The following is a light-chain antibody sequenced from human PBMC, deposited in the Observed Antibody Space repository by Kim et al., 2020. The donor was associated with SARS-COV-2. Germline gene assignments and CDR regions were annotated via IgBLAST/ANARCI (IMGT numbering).Light chain of an antibody. J-gene: IGKJ5*01. CDR3: QQRSIWPPIT. V-gene: IGKV3-11*01. Sequence: EIVLTQSPATLSLSPGERATLSCRASQSVNSFLLWYQHKPGQATRHIIYDASNRATSSPARVSGSGSGTEFTLTISSLEPEDYAVYYCQQRSIWPPITFGQGTQLEIK. CDR1: QSVNSF. CDR2: DAS.